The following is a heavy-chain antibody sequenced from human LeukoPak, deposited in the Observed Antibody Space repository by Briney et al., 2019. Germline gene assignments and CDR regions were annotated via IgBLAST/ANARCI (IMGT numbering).Heavy chain of an antibody. CDR1: GFTFSSYW. CDR3: ARPSTGDAFDI. J-gene: IGHJ3*02. Sequence: PGGSLRLSCAASGFTFSSYWMNWARQAPGKGLEWVASINHNGNVNYYVDSVKGRFTISRDNAKNTLYLQMNSLRAEDTAVYYCARPSTGDAFDIWGQGTMVTVSS. CDR2: INHNGNVN. D-gene: IGHD2-2*01. V-gene: IGHV3-7*01.